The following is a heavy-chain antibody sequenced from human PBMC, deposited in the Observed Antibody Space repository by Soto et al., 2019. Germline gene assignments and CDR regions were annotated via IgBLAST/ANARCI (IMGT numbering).Heavy chain of an antibody. CDR3: AREAGGSWILGS. Sequence: QVQLVESGGGVVQPGTSLRLSCAASGFTFSNSAMHWVRQAAGKGLEWVAVIWHDGSNTYSADSVKGRVTISRDNSKNTLFLELNSLTVADTAVYYCAREAGGSWILGSWGQGTLVTVSS. CDR1: GFTFSNSA. D-gene: IGHD5-18*01. J-gene: IGHJ4*02. V-gene: IGHV3-33*01. CDR2: IWHDGSNT.